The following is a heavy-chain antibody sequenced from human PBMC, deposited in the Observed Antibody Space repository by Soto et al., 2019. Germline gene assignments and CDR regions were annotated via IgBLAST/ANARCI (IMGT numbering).Heavy chain of an antibody. V-gene: IGHV5-51*01. J-gene: IGHJ6*02. D-gene: IGHD3-9*01. CDR2: IYPGDSDT. Sequence: GESLKISCKGSGYSFTSYWIGWVRQMPGKGLEWMGIIYPGDSDTRYSPSFQGQVTISADKSISTAYLQWSSLKASDTAMYYCARVSYYDILTGYYRKYYHYGMDVWGQGTTVTVSS. CDR3: ARVSYYDILTGYYRKYYHYGMDV. CDR1: GYSFTSYW.